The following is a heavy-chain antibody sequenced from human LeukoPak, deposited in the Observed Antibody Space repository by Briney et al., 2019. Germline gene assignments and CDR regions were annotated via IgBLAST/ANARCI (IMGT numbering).Heavy chain of an antibody. V-gene: IGHV3-7*01. CDR1: GFSFNSDW. Sequence: GSLRLSCAASGFSFNSDWMDWVRQAPGKGLEWVANIKHDESEKNYLDSVKGRFTISRDNAQNSLYLQMNGLRVGDTAVYYCTRRLDDWGQGTLVTVSS. D-gene: IGHD3-16*01. J-gene: IGHJ4*02. CDR3: TRRLDD. CDR2: IKHDESEK.